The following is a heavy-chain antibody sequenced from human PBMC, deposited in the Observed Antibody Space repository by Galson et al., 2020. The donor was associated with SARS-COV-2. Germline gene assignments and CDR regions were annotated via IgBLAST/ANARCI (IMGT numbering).Heavy chain of an antibody. Sequence: SETLSLTCTVSGASISGGDYYWNWIRQPPGKGLEWIGYIYYNGNTYYNPSLESRLTISVDTSKNQFSLKLRSVTAADTAVYYCATSGGIFGVVQNWFDPWGQGTLVTVSS. V-gene: IGHV4-30-4*01. J-gene: IGHJ5*02. D-gene: IGHD3-3*01. CDR3: ATSGGIFGVVQNWFDP. CDR1: GASISGGDYY. CDR2: IYYNGNT.